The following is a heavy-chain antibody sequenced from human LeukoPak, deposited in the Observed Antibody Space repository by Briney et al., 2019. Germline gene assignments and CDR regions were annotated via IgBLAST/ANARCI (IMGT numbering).Heavy chain of an antibody. V-gene: IGHV4-4*07. CDR1: GASISNYY. CDR2: FYTSGNI. D-gene: IGHD3-10*01. CDR3: MTQKYYYGSGSNFDR. Sequence: SETLSLTCTVSGASISNYYWNWIRQPAGKGLEWIGRFYTSGNIHYNPSLKSRVTMSADTSKNQFSLKLSSVTAADTAVYYCMTQKYYYGSGSNFDRWGPGILVSVSS. J-gene: IGHJ4*02.